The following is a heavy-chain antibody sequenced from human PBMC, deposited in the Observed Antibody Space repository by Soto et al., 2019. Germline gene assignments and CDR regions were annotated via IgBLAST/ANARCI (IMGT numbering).Heavy chain of an antibody. CDR3: ARVGGSGWYGWFDP. V-gene: IGHV1-3*01. CDR2: INAGNGNT. Sequence: ASVKVSCKASGYTFTSYAMHWGRQAPGQRLEWMGWINAGNGNTKYSQKFQGRVTITRDTSASTAYMELSSLRSEDTAVYYCARVGGSGWYGWFDPWGQGTLVTVSS. J-gene: IGHJ5*02. D-gene: IGHD6-19*01. CDR1: GYTFTSYA.